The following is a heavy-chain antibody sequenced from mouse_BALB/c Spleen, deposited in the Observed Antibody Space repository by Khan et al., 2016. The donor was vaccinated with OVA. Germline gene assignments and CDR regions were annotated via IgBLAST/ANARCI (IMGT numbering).Heavy chain of an antibody. D-gene: IGHD2-10*01. J-gene: IGHJ3*01. V-gene: IGHV5-9*02. Sequence: EVELVESGGGLVKPGGSLKLSCEVSGFAFNSYDMSWVRQTPEKRLEWVATISSTGSYTYYPGSVKGRFTISRDTARNTLYLQMSSLRSEDTALYYYTRPSYYGNPWFTYGGQGTLVTVSA. CDR2: ISSTGSYT. CDR3: TRPSYYGNPWFTY. CDR1: GFAFNSYD.